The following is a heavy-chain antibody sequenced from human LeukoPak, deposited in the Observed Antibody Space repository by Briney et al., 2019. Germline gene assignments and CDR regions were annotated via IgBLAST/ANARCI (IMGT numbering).Heavy chain of an antibody. D-gene: IGHD3-3*01. Sequence: GASVKVSCKASGYTFTGYYMHWVRQAPGQGLEWMGWINPNSGGTNYAQKFQGRVTMTTDTSTSTAYMELRSLRSDDTAVYYCARDRSGYDFWSGYSPTGFFDYWGQGTLVTVSS. CDR2: INPNSGGT. V-gene: IGHV1-2*02. CDR1: GYTFTGYY. J-gene: IGHJ4*02. CDR3: ARDRSGYDFWSGYSPTGFFDY.